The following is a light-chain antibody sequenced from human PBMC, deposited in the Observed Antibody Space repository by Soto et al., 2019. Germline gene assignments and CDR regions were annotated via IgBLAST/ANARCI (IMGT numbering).Light chain of an antibody. CDR2: DSN. CDR1: TSNIGSNA. CDR3: AAWDDSLSGLYV. J-gene: IGLJ1*01. Sequence: QSVLTQPPSASGTPGQRVTISCSGITSNIGSNAVHWYQQLPGTAPRLLIFDSNQRPSGVPVRFSGFKYGTAASLAISGLQSEDEAEYYCAAWDDSLSGLYVFGTATKLTVL. V-gene: IGLV1-44*01.